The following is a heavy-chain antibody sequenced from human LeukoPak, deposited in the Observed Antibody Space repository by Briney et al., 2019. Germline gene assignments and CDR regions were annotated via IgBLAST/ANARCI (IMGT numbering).Heavy chain of an antibody. CDR2: IWYDGSNA. J-gene: IGHJ4*02. V-gene: IGHV3-33*01. CDR1: GFTFSSFG. Sequence: GGSLRLSCAASGFTFSSFGMYWVRQAPGKGLEWVAVIWYDGSNAYYADSVKGRFTISKDNSKDMLYLQMNSLRVEDTAVYYCARDWLDTAFDYWGQGTLVTVSS. D-gene: IGHD5-18*01. CDR3: ARDWLDTAFDY.